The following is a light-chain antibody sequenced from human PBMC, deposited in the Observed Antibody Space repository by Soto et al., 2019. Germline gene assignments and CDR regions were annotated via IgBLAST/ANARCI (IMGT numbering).Light chain of an antibody. V-gene: IGLV1-44*01. CDR2: RSR. CDR3: TSWDDNLNGPV. CDR1: DSNLGRNT. Sequence: QSVLHQPPSASRTPGQTVTISCSGSDSNLGRNTLNWYQQVPGAAPKLLIFRSRQRPSGVPARFSGSKSGTSASLSISGLQSGDEADYYCTSWDDNLNGPVFGGGTKLTVL. J-gene: IGLJ2*01.